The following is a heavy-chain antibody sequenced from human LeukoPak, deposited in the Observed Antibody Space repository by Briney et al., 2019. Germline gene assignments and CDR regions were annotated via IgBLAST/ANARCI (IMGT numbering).Heavy chain of an antibody. CDR2: IKQDGSEK. Sequence: PGGSLRVSCAASGFTFSNYWMSWVRQAPVIGLEWVANIKQDGSEKYYADSVKGRFTVSRDNAKNSVHLQMINLRAEDTAVYYCARGLNWAFDYWGQGTLVTVSS. CDR3: ARGLNWAFDY. J-gene: IGHJ4*02. V-gene: IGHV3-7*05. CDR1: GFTFSNYW. D-gene: IGHD3-16*01.